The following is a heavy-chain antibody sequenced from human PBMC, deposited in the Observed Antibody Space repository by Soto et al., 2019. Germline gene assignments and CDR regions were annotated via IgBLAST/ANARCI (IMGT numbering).Heavy chain of an antibody. CDR2: ISSSSSYI. Sequence: GGSLRLSCAASGFTFSSYSMNWVRQAPGKVLEWVSSISSSSSYIYYADSVKGRFTISRDNAKNSLYLQMNSLRAEDTAVYYCARAFWSGYYFSAADAFDIWGQGTMLTGSS. D-gene: IGHD3-3*01. J-gene: IGHJ3*02. CDR3: ARAFWSGYYFSAADAFDI. CDR1: GFTFSSYS. V-gene: IGHV3-21*01.